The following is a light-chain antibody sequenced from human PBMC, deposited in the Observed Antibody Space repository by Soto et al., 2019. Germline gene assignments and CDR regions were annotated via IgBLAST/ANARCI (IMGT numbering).Light chain of an antibody. CDR1: QSIRSW. J-gene: IGKJ1*01. CDR2: DAS. Sequence: DIQLTQSPSFLSPSIGESVTITCRASQSIRSWLAWYQEKPGKAPKVLIYDASSLESGVPSRFSGSGSGTEFTLTISSLQPDDFATYYCQHNNGYSWTFGQGTKVDIK. CDR3: QHNNGYSWT. V-gene: IGKV1-5*01.